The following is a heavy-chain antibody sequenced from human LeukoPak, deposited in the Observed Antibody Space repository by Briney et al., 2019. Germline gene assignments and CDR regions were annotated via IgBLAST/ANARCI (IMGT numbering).Heavy chain of an antibody. V-gene: IGHV3-23*01. J-gene: IGHJ4*02. CDR1: GFTFSYYW. CDR2: ISGSGGST. CDR3: ANQPLGYCSSTSCPFDY. D-gene: IGHD2-2*01. Sequence: GGSLRLSCAASGFTFSYYWMHWVRQAPGKGLEWASGISGSGGSTYYADSVKGRFTISRDNSKNTLYLQMNSLRAEDTAVYYCANQPLGYCSSTSCPFDYWGQGTLVTVSS.